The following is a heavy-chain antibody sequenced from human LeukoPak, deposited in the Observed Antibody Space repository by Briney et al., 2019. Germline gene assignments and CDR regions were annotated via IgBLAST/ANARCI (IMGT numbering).Heavy chain of an antibody. J-gene: IGHJ4*02. V-gene: IGHV4-30-4*01. CDR1: GGSISSGDYC. CDR3: ARVESRSTPVFDY. CDR2: IYYSGST. Sequence: KSSETLSLTCTVSGGSISSGDYCWSWIRQPPGKGLEWIGYIYYSGSTYYNPSLRSRVTISVDTSKNQFSLKLSSVTAADTAVYYCARVESRSTPVFDYWGQGTLVTVSS. D-gene: IGHD5-24*01.